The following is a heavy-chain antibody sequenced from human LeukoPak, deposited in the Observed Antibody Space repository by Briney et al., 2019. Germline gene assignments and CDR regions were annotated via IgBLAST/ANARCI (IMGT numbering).Heavy chain of an antibody. V-gene: IGHV1-3*01. CDR1: GYTFTSSA. CDR2: INPGNGNT. D-gene: IGHD6-19*01. CDR3: AARPGIAVAGLDY. Sequence: GASVKVSCKASGYTFTSSAIHWLRQAPGQRLEWMGWINPGNGNTKYSLNFQGRVTITRDTSASTAYMELSSLRSEDTAVYYCAARPGIAVAGLDYWGQGTLVTVSS. J-gene: IGHJ4*02.